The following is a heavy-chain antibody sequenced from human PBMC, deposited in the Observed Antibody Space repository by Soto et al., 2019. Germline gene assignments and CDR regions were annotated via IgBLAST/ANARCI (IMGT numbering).Heavy chain of an antibody. D-gene: IGHD1-26*01. V-gene: IGHV4-59*01. CDR2: IYYSGST. J-gene: IGHJ4*02. Sequence: LSLTCTVSGGSISSYYWSWIRQPPGKGLEWIGYIYYSGSTNYNPSLKSRVTISVDTSKNQFSLKLSSVTAADTAVYYCARENPRSGSYDYWGQGTLVTVCS. CDR3: ARENPRSGSYDY. CDR1: GGSISSYY.